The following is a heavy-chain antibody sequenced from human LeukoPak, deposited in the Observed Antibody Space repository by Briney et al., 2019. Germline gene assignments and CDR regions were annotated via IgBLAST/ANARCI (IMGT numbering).Heavy chain of an antibody. CDR2: IIPIFGTA. D-gene: IGHD1-14*01. CDR3: ARVWGREPGVYY. V-gene: IGHV1-69*13. J-gene: IGHJ4*02. Sequence: SVKVSCKASGYTFTSYYMHWVRQAPGQGLEWMGGIIPIFGTANYAQKFQGRVTITADESTSTAYMELSSLRSEDTAVYYCARVWGREPGVYYWGQGTLVTVSS. CDR1: GYTFTSYY.